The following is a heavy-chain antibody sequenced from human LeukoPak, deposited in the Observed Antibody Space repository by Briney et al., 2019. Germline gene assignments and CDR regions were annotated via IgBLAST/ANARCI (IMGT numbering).Heavy chain of an antibody. CDR2: IKQDGSEK. V-gene: IGHV3-7*01. D-gene: IGHD3-10*01. CDR1: GFTFDDYG. CDR3: ARGSMVRGETDP. J-gene: IGHJ5*02. Sequence: GGSLRLSCAASGFTFDDYGMSWVRQAPGKGLEWVANIKQDGSEKYYVDSVKGRFTISRDNAKNSLYLQMNSLRAEDTAVYYCARGSMVRGETDPWGQGTLVTVSS.